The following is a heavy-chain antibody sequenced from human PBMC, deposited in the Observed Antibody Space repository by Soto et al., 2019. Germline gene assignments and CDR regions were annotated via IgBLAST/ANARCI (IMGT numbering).Heavy chain of an antibody. D-gene: IGHD2-2*01. V-gene: IGHV3-30-3*01. CDR3: ARALVSGYCSSTSCYYYYGMDV. Sequence: GGSLRLSCAASGFTFSSYAMHWVRQAPGKGLEWVAVISYDGSNKYYADSVKGRFTISRDNSKNTLYLQMNSLRAEDTAVYYCARALVSGYCSSTSCYYYYGMDVWGQGTTVTVSS. CDR1: GFTFSSYA. J-gene: IGHJ6*02. CDR2: ISYDGSNK.